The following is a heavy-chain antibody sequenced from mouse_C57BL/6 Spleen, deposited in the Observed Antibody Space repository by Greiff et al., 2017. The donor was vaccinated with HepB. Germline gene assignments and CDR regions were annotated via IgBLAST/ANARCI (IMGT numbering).Heavy chain of an antibody. CDR1: GYTFTSYT. D-gene: IGHD2-4*01. Sequence: QVQLQQPGAELVKPGASVKLSCKASGYTFTSYTMHWVKQRPGQGLEWIGYINPSSGYTKYNQKFKDKATLTADKSSSTAYMQLSSLTSEDSAVYYCARSDYDYDAGFAYWGQGTLVTVSA. CDR3: ARSDYDYDAGFAY. V-gene: IGHV1S26*01. J-gene: IGHJ3*01. CDR2: INPSSGYT.